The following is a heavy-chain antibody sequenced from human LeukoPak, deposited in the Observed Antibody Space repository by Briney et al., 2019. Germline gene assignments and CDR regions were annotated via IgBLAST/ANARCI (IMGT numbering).Heavy chain of an antibody. CDR1: GYTFTSYG. CDR2: ISAYNGNT. J-gene: IGHJ4*02. D-gene: IGHD3-10*01. CDR3: ARAPGAIWFGELLYPLDY. Sequence: ASVKVSCKASGYTFTSYGISWVRQAPGQGLEWMGWISAYNGNTNYAQKLQGRATMTTDTSTSTAYMELRSLRSDDTAVYYCARAPGAIWFGELLYPLDYWGQGTLVTVSS. V-gene: IGHV1-18*01.